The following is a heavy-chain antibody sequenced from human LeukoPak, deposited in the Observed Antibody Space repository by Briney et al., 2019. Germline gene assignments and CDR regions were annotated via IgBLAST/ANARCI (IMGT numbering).Heavy chain of an antibody. V-gene: IGHV3-53*01. D-gene: IGHD1-1*01. Sequence: GGSLRLSCAASGFTVSSNYISWVRQAPGKGLEWVSITYSDGNTNYADSVKGRFTISRVNSKNTLSLQMSSLRGEDTAVYFCARKNDLFNAAFDIWGQGTVVTVSS. CDR1: GFTVSSNY. CDR3: ARKNDLFNAAFDI. CDR2: TYSDGNT. J-gene: IGHJ3*02.